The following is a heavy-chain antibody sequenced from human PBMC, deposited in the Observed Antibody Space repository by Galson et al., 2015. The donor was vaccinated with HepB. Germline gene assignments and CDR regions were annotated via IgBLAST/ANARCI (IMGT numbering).Heavy chain of an antibody. D-gene: IGHD6-19*01. V-gene: IGHV3-30*03. CDR1: GFTLSSYA. CDR3: ARDSGYVSGWYAGRGGFDY. CDR2: ISYDGRNQ. Sequence: SLRLSCAASGFTLSSYAIHWVRQAPGKGLEWVTVISYDGRNQNYADSVMGRFTISRDNSKDTVYLQMSSLRADDTAAYYCARDSGYVSGWYAGRGGFDYWGQGTLVTVSS. J-gene: IGHJ4*02.